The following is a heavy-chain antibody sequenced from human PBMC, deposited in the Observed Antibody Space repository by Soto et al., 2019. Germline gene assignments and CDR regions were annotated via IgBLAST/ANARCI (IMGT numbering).Heavy chain of an antibody. CDR3: AKTLYSSSWYSYYYYGMDV. Sequence: GGSLRLSCAASGFTFSSYWMYWVRQAPGKGLVWVSDINSGGSSTTYADSVKGRFTISRDNAKNSLYLQMNSLRAVDTALYYCAKTLYSSSWYSYYYYGMDVWGQGTTDTVSS. V-gene: IGHV3-74*01. J-gene: IGHJ6*02. D-gene: IGHD6-13*01. CDR2: INSGGSST. CDR1: GFTFSSYW.